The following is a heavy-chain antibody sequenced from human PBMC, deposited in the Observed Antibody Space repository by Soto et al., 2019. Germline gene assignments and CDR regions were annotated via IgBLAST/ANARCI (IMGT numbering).Heavy chain of an antibody. D-gene: IGHD3-16*01. CDR1: GFTFSRSG. Sequence: EAQMVKSGGGLVQPGKSLRLCCAASGFTFSRSGMNWVRQAPGKGLEWISYISSGSDTTYYADSVRGRFTVSRDNAKDSLCLKMTILRHNDTAMYYCVRGEWLGDAFDIWGHGTMVSVSS. CDR2: ISSGSDTT. CDR3: VRGEWLGDAFDI. J-gene: IGHJ3*02. V-gene: IGHV3-48*02.